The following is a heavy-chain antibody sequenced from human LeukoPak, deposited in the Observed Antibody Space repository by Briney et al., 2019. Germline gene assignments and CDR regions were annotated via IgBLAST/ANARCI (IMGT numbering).Heavy chain of an antibody. CDR1: GFTVSSNY. CDR3: ARGGIVVVPAAAVVD. CDR2: IYSGGST. D-gene: IGHD2-2*01. J-gene: IGHJ4*02. Sequence: GGSLRLSCTASGFTVSSNYMSWVRQAPGKGLEWVSVIYSGGSTYYADSVKGRFTISRDNSKNTLYLQMNSLRAEDTAVYYCARGGIVVVPAAAVVDWGQGTLVTVSS. V-gene: IGHV3-53*01.